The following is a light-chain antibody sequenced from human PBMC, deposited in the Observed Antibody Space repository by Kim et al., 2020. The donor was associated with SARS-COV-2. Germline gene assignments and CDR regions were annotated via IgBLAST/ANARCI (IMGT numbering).Light chain of an antibody. V-gene: IGKV3-11*01. Sequence: LSPVDRATLHCRANKGVSSYLAWYQQKPGQAPRLLIYDASNRATGIPARFSGSGSGTDFTLTISSLEPEDFAVYYCQQRSNWPPDFGQGTRLEIK. CDR2: DAS. CDR1: KGVSSY. J-gene: IGKJ5*01. CDR3: QQRSNWPPD.